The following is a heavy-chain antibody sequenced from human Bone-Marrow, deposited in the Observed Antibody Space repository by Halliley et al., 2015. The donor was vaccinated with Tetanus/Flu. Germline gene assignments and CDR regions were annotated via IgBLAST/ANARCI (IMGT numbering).Heavy chain of an antibody. D-gene: IGHD4-17*01. Sequence: VSGIRESGGSTDYADSVKGRFTISRDNSKNTLYLQMNSLRAEDTAVYYCAKRPHDYTDYGYWGQGTLVAVSS. J-gene: IGHJ4*02. CDR2: IRESGGST. V-gene: IGHV3-23*01. CDR3: AKRPHDYTDYGY.